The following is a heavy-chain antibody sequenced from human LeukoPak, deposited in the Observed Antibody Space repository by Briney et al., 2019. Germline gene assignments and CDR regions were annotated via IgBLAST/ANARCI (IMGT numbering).Heavy chain of an antibody. CDR1: GFTFSSYA. Sequence: PGGSLRLSCAASGFTFSSYAMHWVRQAPGKGLEWVAVISYDGSNKYYADSVKGRFTISRDNSKNTLYLQMNSLRAEDTAVYYCATLYDYVWGSYRYTREPADYWGQGTLVTVSS. CDR2: ISYDGSNK. V-gene: IGHV3-30-3*01. J-gene: IGHJ4*02. CDR3: ATLYDYVWGSYRYTREPADY. D-gene: IGHD3-16*02.